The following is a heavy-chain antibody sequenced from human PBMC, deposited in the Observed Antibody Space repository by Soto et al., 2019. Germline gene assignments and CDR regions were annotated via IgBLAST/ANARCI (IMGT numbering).Heavy chain of an antibody. J-gene: IGHJ5*01. CDR1: GGSISTGDYY. D-gene: IGHD3-3*01. CDR3: ARGLGNGGYYHFVS. CDR2: IYNGVIT. Sequence: QVQLQESGPGLVKPSQTLSIACTVSGGSISTGDYYWTWIRQPPGKGLEWIGHIYNGVITYYNPALRSRLSISGDTSMNQVSLELSSVTSGDRAVYYCARGLGNGGYYHFVSWCPGPLVTVSS. V-gene: IGHV4-30-4*01.